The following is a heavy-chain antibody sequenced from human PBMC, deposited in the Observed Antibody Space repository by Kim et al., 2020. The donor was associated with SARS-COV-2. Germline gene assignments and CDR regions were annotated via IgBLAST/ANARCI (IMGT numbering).Heavy chain of an antibody. CDR3: ARQLSGSYALVYYMDV. D-gene: IGHD1-26*01. V-gene: IGHV4-39*01. CDR2: SFYSGST. Sequence: SETLSLTCTVSGGSVRSSGYYWGWIRQPPGKGLEWIGTSFYSGSTYYNPSLKSRVTISVDTSKSQFSLKLSSVTAADTAVYYCARQLSGSYALVYYMDVWGKGTTVTVSS. CDR1: GGSVRSSGYY. J-gene: IGHJ6*03.